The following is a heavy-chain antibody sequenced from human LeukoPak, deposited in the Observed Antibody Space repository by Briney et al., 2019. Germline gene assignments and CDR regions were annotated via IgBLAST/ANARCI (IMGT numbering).Heavy chain of an antibody. D-gene: IGHD3-16*02. V-gene: IGHV3-11*04. CDR3: ASPTYYDYVWGSYRTPSH. CDR2: ISSSGSTI. CDR1: GFTFSDYY. J-gene: IGHJ4*02. Sequence: PGGSLRLSCAASGFTFSDYYMSWIRQAPGKGLEWVSYISSSGSTIYYADSVKGRFTISRDNAKYSLYLQMNSLRAEDTAVYYCASPTYYDYVWGSYRTPSHWGQGTLVTVSS.